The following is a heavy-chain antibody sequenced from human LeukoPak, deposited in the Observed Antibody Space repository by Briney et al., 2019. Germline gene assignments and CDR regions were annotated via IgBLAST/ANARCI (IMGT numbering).Heavy chain of an antibody. D-gene: IGHD3-10*01. J-gene: IGHJ4*02. V-gene: IGHV3-21*01. Sequence: GGSLRLSCVASGFTFSSYGMNWVRQAPGKGLEWVSSISGRGRYIYYADCLKGRFTISRDNAKNSLYQQMNSLRAEDTAVYYCARDSGGGMGDYWGQGTLVTVSS. CDR2: ISGRGRYI. CDR3: ARDSGGGMGDY. CDR1: GFTFSSYG.